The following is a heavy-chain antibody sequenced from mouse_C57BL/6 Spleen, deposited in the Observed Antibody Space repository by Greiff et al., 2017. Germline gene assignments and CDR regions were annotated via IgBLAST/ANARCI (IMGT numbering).Heavy chain of an antibody. V-gene: IGHV1-15*01. J-gene: IGHJ3*01. CDR1: GYTFTDYE. CDR2: IDPETGGT. Sequence: VKLMESGAELVRPGASVTLSCKASGYTFTDYEMHWVKQTPVHGLEWIGAIDPETGGTAYNQKFKGKAILTADKSSSTAYMELRSLTSEDSAVYYCTRSLDAFTGFAYWGQGTLVTVSA. CDR3: TRSLDAFTGFAY. D-gene: IGHD2-10*02.